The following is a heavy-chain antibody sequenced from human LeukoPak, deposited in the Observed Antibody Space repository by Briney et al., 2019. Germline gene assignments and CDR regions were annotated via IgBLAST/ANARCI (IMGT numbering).Heavy chain of an antibody. CDR2: INPSSGGA. V-gene: IGHV1-2*02. J-gene: IGHJ4*02. CDR1: GYTFTDYY. Sequence: ASVKVSCRASGYTFTDYYIHWVRQAPGQGLECMGWINPSSGGADYAQKFQGRVTMTRDTSISTVYMEVSRLTSDDTAVYYCARLREDINWYFDYWGQGTLVAVSS. D-gene: IGHD1-1*01. CDR3: ARLREDINWYFDY.